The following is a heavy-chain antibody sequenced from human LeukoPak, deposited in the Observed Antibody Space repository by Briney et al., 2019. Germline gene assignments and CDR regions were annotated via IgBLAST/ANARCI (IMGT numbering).Heavy chain of an antibody. V-gene: IGHV3-72*01. CDR2: IRNKAKSYTT. D-gene: IGHD1-26*01. J-gene: IGHJ4*02. CDR1: GFTFSDHY. CDR3: ARVGTGTYYD. Sequence: PGGSLRLSCAASGFTFSDHYMDWVRQAPGKGLEWVGRIRNKAKSYTTEYAASVKGRFTISRDDSKNSLYLQMNSLKTEYTAVYYCARVGTGTYYDWGQGTLVSVSS.